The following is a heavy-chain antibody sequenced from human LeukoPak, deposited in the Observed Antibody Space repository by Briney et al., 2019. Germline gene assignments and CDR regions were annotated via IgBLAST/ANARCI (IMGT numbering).Heavy chain of an antibody. V-gene: IGHV6-1*01. Sequence: SQTLSLTCAISGDSVSSNSATWNWIRQSPSSGLEWLGRQYYKSKWYNDYAVSVKSRITINSDTSKNQFSLQLNSVTPEDTAVYYCARVSSPWSPRDAFDIWGQGTMVTVSS. J-gene: IGHJ3*02. CDR2: QYYKSKWYN. CDR3: ARVSSPWSPRDAFDI. D-gene: IGHD1-26*01. CDR1: GDSVSSNSAT.